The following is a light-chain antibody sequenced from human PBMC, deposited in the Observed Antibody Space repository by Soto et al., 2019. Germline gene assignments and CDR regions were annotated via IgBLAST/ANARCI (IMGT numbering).Light chain of an antibody. Sequence: SVLTQPASVSVSPGQLITISCTGSSDDIGTYEYISWHQHHPGKAPKLIIFRVYDRPSGVSDRFSGSKSGNTASLTIFGLQLEVEAVYYCSSYTSGSTLPWVFGTGTKVTVL. J-gene: IGLJ1*01. CDR2: RVY. V-gene: IGLV2-14*01. CDR1: SDDIGTYEY. CDR3: SSYTSGSTLPWV.